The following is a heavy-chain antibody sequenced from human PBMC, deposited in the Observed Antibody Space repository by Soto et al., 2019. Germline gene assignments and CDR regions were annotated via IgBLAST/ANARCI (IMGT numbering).Heavy chain of an antibody. D-gene: IGHD1-26*01. CDR2: IYSGGST. CDR1: GFTVSSNY. J-gene: IGHJ6*02. V-gene: IGHV3-53*01. CDR3: ARDFWVGSPATNYGMDV. Sequence: GGSLRLSCAASGFTVSSNYMSWVRQAPGKGLEWVSVIYSGGSTYYADSVKGRFTISRDNSKNTLYLQMNSLRAEDTAVYYCARDFWVGSPATNYGMDVWGPGTTVTVSS.